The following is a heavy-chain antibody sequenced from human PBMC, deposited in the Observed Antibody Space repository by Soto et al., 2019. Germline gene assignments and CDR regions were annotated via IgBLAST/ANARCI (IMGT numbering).Heavy chain of an antibody. CDR2: IYYSGST. V-gene: IGHV4-59*01. D-gene: IGHD4-17*01. J-gene: IGHJ4*02. Sequence: PSETLSLTCTVSGGSISSYYWSWIRQPPGKGLEWIGYIYYSGSTNYNPSLKSRVTISVDTSKNQFSLKLSSVTAADTAVYYCARTVTTVFDYWGQGTLVTVSS. CDR3: ARTVTTVFDY. CDR1: GGSISSYY.